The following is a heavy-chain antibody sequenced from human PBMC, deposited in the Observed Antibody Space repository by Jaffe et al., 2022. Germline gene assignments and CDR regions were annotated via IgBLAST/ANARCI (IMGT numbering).Heavy chain of an antibody. V-gene: IGHV3-23*01. J-gene: IGHJ4*02. CDR3: AEDDFWSGYHPVFGY. CDR2: ISGSGGST. CDR1: GFTFSSYA. D-gene: IGHD3-3*01. Sequence: EVQLLESGGGLVQPGGSLRLSCAASGFTFSSYAMSWVRQAPGKGLEWVSAISGSGGSTYYADSVKGRFTISRDNSKNTLYLQMNSLRAEDTAVYYCAEDDFWSGYHPVFGYWGQGTLVTVSS.